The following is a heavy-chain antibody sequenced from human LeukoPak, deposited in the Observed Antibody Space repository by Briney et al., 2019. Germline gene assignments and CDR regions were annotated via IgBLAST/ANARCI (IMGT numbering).Heavy chain of an antibody. V-gene: IGHV4-59*12. CDR1: GGSISSYY. J-gene: IGHJ3*02. CDR2: IYYSGST. CDR3: ARGDITGTAIDAFDI. Sequence: SETLSLTCTVSGGSISSYYWSWIRQPPGKGLEWIGYIYYSGSTYYNPSLKSRVTISVDTSKNQFSLRLSSVTAADTAVYYCARGDITGTAIDAFDIWGQGTMVTVSS. D-gene: IGHD1-20*01.